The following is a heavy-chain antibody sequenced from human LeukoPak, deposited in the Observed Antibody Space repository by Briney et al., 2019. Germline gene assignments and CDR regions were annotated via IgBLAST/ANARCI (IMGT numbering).Heavy chain of an antibody. J-gene: IGHJ6*02. Sequence: GGSLRLSCAAPGFTFSSHWMRWVRQAPGKGLVWVSRINSDGSSTSYADSVKGRFTISRDNSKNTLYLQMNSLRAEDTAVYYCTRDRANYRGYYYYYGMDVWGQGTTVTVSS. CDR1: GFTFSSHW. CDR2: INSDGSST. D-gene: IGHD1-7*01. V-gene: IGHV3-74*01. CDR3: TRDRANYRGYYYYYGMDV.